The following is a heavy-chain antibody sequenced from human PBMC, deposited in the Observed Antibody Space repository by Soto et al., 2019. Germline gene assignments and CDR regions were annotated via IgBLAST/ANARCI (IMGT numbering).Heavy chain of an antibody. CDR1: GFTFSNYA. D-gene: IGHD3-22*01. CDR2: IRIGSGSI. Sequence: EVHLVESGGGLVQPGGSLRVSCAASGFTFSNYAMNWVRQAPGKGLEWVSYIRIGSGSIFYTDSVKGRFTISRDDAKNSLYLQINSMRDEDTAVYYCVRDDRWAFDFWGQGTMVTVSS. J-gene: IGHJ3*01. V-gene: IGHV3-48*02. CDR3: VRDDRWAFDF.